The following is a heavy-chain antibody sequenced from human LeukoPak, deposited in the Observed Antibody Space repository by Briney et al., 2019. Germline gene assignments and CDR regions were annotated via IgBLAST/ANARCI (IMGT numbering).Heavy chain of an antibody. J-gene: IGHJ6*02. CDR2: MNPNSGNT. CDR3: ASSVLLWFGETHYYYYYGMDV. CDR1: GYTFTSYD. V-gene: IGHV1-8*01. D-gene: IGHD3-10*01. Sequence: ASVKVSCKASGYTFTSYDINWVRQATGQGLEWMGWMNPNSGNTGYAQKFQGRVTMTRNTSISTAYMELSSLRSEDTAVYYCASSVLLWFGETHYYYYYGMDVWGQGTTVTVSS.